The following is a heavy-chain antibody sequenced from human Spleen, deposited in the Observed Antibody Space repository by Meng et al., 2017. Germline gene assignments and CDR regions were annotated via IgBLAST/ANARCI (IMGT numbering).Heavy chain of an antibody. CDR1: GGSFSDYY. CDR3: ARGHHYYDSSGYGG. Sequence: QLQLQQWGAGLLKPSETLSLTFVVSGGSFSDYYWSWIRQPPGKGLEWIGEINHSGSTNYNPSLESRATISVDKSKNQFSLKLSSVTAADTAVYYCARGHHYYDSSGYGGWGQGTLVTVSS. J-gene: IGHJ4*02. D-gene: IGHD3-22*01. V-gene: IGHV4-34*01. CDR2: INHSGST.